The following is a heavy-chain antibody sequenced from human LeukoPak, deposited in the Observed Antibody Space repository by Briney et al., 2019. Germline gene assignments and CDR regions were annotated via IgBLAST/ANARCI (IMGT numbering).Heavy chain of an antibody. Sequence: SETLSLTCTVSGGSISSSSYYWGWIRQPPGKGLEWIGSIYYSGSTYYNPSLKSRVTISVDTSKNQFSLKLSSVTAADTAVYYCARVGGGDPWGQGTLVTVSS. V-gene: IGHV4-39*07. CDR3: ARVGGGDP. J-gene: IGHJ5*02. D-gene: IGHD3-16*01. CDR1: GGSISSSSYY. CDR2: IYYSGST.